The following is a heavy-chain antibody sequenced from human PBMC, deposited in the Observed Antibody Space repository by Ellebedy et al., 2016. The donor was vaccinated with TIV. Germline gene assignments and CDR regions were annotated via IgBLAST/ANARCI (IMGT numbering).Heavy chain of an antibody. CDR2: MNGGSDYT. CDR1: GYTFTSYY. V-gene: IGHV1-3*01. D-gene: IGHD3-10*01. Sequence: ASVKVSCKASGYTFTSYYMHWVRRAPGQRLEWMGLMNGGSDYTKYSPKFQGRVTLTRDTAASTEYMELSSLRAEDTALYYCAKATGSGSYIIENWGQGTLVTVSS. CDR3: AKATGSGSYIIEN. J-gene: IGHJ4*02.